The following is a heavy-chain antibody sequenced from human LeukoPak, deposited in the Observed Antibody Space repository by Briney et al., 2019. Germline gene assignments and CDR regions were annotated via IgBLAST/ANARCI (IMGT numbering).Heavy chain of an antibody. CDR1: GGSVSSGSYY. J-gene: IGHJ6*02. CDR3: ASASITMVRGVIKDYYYYGMDV. CDR2: IYYSGST. V-gene: IGHV4-61*01. Sequence: SETLSLTCTVSGGSVSSGSYYWSWIRQPPGKGLEWIGYIYYSGSTNYNPSHKSRVTISVDTSKNQFSLKLSSVIAADTAVYYCASASITMVRGVIKDYYYYGMDVWGQGTTVTVSS. D-gene: IGHD3-10*01.